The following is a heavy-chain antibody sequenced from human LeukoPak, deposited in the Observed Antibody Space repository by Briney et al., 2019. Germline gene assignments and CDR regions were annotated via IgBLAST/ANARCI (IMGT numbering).Heavy chain of an antibody. CDR1: GGSISSGGYY. J-gene: IGHJ4*02. CDR3: ARGRRWSRFRIVVVITSYFDY. CDR2: IYYSGST. Sequence: SETLSLTCTVSGGSISSGGYYWSWIRQHPGKGLEWIVYIYYSGSTYYNPSLKSRVTISVDTSKNQFSLKLSSVTAADTAVYYCARGRRWSRFRIVVVITSYFDYWGQGTLVTVSS. D-gene: IGHD3-22*01. V-gene: IGHV4-31*03.